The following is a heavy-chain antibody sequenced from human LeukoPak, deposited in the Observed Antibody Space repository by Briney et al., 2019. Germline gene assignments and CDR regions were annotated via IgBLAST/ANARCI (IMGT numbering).Heavy chain of an antibody. CDR3: AKPKRAYCGGDCYVDAFDI. CDR1: GFIFSRYA. V-gene: IGHV3-30*18. D-gene: IGHD2-21*02. Sequence: PGGSLRLSCAASGFIFSRYAMHWVRQAPGKGLDWVAVISSDGSDKYYADSVKGRFTISGDNSKSTLYLQMNSLRVDDTAVYYCAKPKRAYCGGDCYVDAFDIWGQGTMVTVSS. J-gene: IGHJ3*02. CDR2: ISSDGSDK.